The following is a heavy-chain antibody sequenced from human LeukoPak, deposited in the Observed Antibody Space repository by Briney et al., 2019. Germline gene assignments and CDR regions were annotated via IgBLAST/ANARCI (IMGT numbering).Heavy chain of an antibody. V-gene: IGHV3-23*01. CDR3: AKDLFRGYYDSSGYAFDI. J-gene: IGHJ3*02. CDR1: GFTFKNYA. D-gene: IGHD3-22*01. Sequence: GGSLRLSCAASGFTFKNYAMNWVRLAPGKGLEWVSAISGSGGSTYYADSVKGRFTISRDNSKNTLYLQMNSLRAEDTAVYYCAKDLFRGYYDSSGYAFDIWGQGTMVTVSS. CDR2: ISGSGGST.